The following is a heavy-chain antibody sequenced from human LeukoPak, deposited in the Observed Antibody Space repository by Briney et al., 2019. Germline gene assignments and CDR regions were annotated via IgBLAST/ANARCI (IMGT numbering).Heavy chain of an antibody. J-gene: IGHJ4*02. V-gene: IGHV1-3*01. CDR1: GYTFTSYA. Sequence: ASVKVSCKASGYTFTSYAMHWVRQAPGQRLEWMGWINAGNGNTKYSQKFQGRVTITRDTSASTAYMELGSLRSEDTAVYYCASHDIVVLPTAIPLDYWGQGTLVTVSS. CDR3: ASHDIVVLPTAIPLDY. CDR2: INAGNGNT. D-gene: IGHD2-2*01.